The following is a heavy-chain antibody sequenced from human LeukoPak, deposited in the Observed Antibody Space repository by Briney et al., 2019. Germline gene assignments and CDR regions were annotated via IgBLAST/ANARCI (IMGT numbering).Heavy chain of an antibody. Sequence: ASVTVSCKTSGYMVSDYYMHWVRQAPGQGLEWIGWLRGDNGDTDSPQKFKGRVTMTRDTATNTAYTQLSRLTYDDTAMYFCARVRGSSCDYCGQGTLVTVSS. CDR3: ARVRGSSCDY. D-gene: IGHD6-13*01. V-gene: IGHV1-2*02. CDR1: GYMVSDYY. J-gene: IGHJ4*02. CDR2: LRGDNGDT.